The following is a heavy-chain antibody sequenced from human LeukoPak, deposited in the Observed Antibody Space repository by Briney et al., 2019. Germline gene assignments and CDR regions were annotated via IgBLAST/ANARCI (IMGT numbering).Heavy chain of an antibody. Sequence: LSGGSLRLSCAASGFTVSSNYMSWIRQAPGKGMEWVSVIYSIGSTFYADSVKGRFTISRDNSKNTLYLQMNGLRAEDTAVYYCVNSVMLRGIIRPYWGQGTLVTVSS. CDR3: VNSVMLRGIIRPY. D-gene: IGHD3-10*01. J-gene: IGHJ4*02. CDR1: GFTVSSNY. CDR2: IYSIGST. V-gene: IGHV3-66*01.